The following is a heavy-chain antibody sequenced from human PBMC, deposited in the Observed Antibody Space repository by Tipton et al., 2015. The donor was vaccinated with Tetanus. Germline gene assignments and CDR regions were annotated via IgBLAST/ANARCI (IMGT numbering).Heavy chain of an antibody. CDR3: ARIRQVGKPGPFFDY. CDR2: ISHTGST. J-gene: IGHJ4*02. Sequence: TLSLTCSVSGGSFSGHFWSWLRQPPGKGLEWIGYISHTGSTTYHPSLEGRVSISVDTSKNQFSLKVNSVTAADTAVYYCARIRQVGKPGPFFDYWGQGTLVTVSS. CDR1: GGSFSGHF. D-gene: IGHD7-27*01. V-gene: IGHV4-59*11.